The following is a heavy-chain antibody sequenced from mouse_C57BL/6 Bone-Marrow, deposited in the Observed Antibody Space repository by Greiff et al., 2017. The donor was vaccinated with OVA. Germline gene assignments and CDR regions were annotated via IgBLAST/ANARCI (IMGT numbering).Heavy chain of an antibody. Sequence: VQLQQSVAELVRPGASVKLSCTASGFNIKNTYMHWVKQRPEQGLEWIGRIDPANGNTKYAPKFQGKATITADTSTNTAYLQLSSLTSEDTAIYYCARRGLRDYSSSYCWYFDVWGTGTTVTVSS. D-gene: IGHD1-1*01. CDR1: GFNIKNTY. V-gene: IGHV14-3*01. CDR2: IDPANGNT. CDR3: ARRGLRDYSSSYCWYFDV. J-gene: IGHJ1*03.